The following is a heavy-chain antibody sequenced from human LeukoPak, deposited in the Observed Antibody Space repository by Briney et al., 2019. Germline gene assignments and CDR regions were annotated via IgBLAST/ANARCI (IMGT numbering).Heavy chain of an antibody. CDR2: INHSGST. Sequence: SETLSLTCAVYGGSFSGYYWSWIRQPPGKGLEWIGEINHSGSTNYNPSLKSRVTISVDTSKNQFSLKLSSVTAADTAVYYCARRPYCSSTSCYRIWFDPWGQGTLVTVSS. CDR1: GGSFSGYY. J-gene: IGHJ5*02. CDR3: ARRPYCSSTSCYRIWFDP. D-gene: IGHD2-2*02. V-gene: IGHV4-34*01.